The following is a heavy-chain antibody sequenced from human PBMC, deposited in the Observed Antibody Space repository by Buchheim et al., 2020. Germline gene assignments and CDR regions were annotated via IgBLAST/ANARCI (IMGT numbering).Heavy chain of an antibody. J-gene: IGHJ4*02. CDR3: ARRGSYYDSSGYYYFDY. Sequence: QVQLQESGPGLVKPSETLSLTCTVSDGSISSYHWSWIRQPPGKGLEWIGYIYYSGSTNYNPSLKSRVTISVDTSKNQFSLKLSSVTAADTAVYYCARRGSYYDSSGYYYFDYWGQGTL. CDR2: IYYSGST. D-gene: IGHD3-22*01. V-gene: IGHV4-59*01. CDR1: DGSISSYH.